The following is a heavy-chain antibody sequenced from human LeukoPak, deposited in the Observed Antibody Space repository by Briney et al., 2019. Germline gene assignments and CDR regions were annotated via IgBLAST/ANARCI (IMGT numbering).Heavy chain of an antibody. V-gene: IGHV3-23*01. J-gene: IGHJ4*02. CDR1: GFTFSSYA. CDR3: AKDRGYSSGWYSDY. D-gene: IGHD6-19*01. Sequence: GGSLRLSCAASGFTFSSYAMSWVRQAPGKGLEWVSAISGSGGSTYYADSVKGRFTISRDNSKNTLYLQMNSLRAEDTAVYCCAKDRGYSSGWYSDYWGQGTLVTVSS. CDR2: ISGSGGST.